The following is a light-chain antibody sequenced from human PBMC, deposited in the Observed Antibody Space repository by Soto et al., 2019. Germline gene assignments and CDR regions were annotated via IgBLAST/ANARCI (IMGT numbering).Light chain of an antibody. V-gene: IGKV2-30*02. CDR2: KVS. Sequence: DVVMTQSPLSLPVTLGQPASISCRSSQSFVHSDGKTYLNWFQQRPGQSPRRLIYKVSNRDSGVPDRFSGSGSGTDFTLKISRVEAEDVGVYYCMQGTHWPPYTFGQGTKLEIK. CDR3: MQGTHWPPYT. CDR1: QSFVHSDGKTY. J-gene: IGKJ2*01.